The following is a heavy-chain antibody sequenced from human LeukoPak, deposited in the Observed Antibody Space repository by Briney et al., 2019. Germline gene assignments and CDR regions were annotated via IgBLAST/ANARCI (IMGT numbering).Heavy chain of an antibody. CDR3: ARSGLVGNWFDP. Sequence: WASVKVSCKASGYTFTGYYMHWVRQAPGQGLEWMGWINPNSGGTNYAQKFQGRVTMTRDTPISTAYMELSRLRSDDTAVYYCARSGLVGNWFDPWGQGTLVTVSS. J-gene: IGHJ5*02. V-gene: IGHV1-2*02. CDR2: INPNSGGT. CDR1: GYTFTGYY. D-gene: IGHD1-26*01.